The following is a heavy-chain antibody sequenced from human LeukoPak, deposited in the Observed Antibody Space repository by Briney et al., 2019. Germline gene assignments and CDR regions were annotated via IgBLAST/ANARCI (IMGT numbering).Heavy chain of an antibody. CDR1: GFTFDDYG. CDR2: INWNGGST. V-gene: IGHV3-20*01. J-gene: IGHJ4*02. CDR3: ATVGDYGGNSHFDY. Sequence: GGSLRLSCAASGFTFDDYGMSWVRQAPGKGLEWVSGINWNGGSTGYADSVKGRFTISRDNAKNSLYLQMNSLRAEDTALYHCATVGDYGGNSHFDYWGQGTLVTVSS. D-gene: IGHD4-23*01.